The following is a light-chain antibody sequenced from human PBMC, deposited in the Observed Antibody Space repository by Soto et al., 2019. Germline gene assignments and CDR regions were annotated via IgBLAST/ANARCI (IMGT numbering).Light chain of an antibody. CDR1: QYVSSF. V-gene: IGKV3-20*01. CDR3: QQYGSSGT. Sequence: EIVLTQSPGTLSLSPGERATLSCRASQYVSSFLAWYQQKPGQAPRLLIYGASNRATGIPDRFSGSGSGTDFTLTISRLEPEDFAVYYCQQYGSSGTFGQGTKVDIK. CDR2: GAS. J-gene: IGKJ1*01.